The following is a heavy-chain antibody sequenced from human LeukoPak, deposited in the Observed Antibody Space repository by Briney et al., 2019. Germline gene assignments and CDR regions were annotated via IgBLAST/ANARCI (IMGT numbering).Heavy chain of an antibody. CDR3: ARGATVTYYFDH. CDR1: GFTFSDYE. D-gene: IGHD4-17*01. CDR2: ISTGGRTV. V-gene: IGHV3-48*03. Sequence: PGGSLRLSCAASGFTFSDYEMNWVRQAPGKGLEWLLYISTGGRTVKYADSVKGRSTISRDNARSSLFLQMSNLRVEDTAVYFCARGATVTYYFDHWGQGILVAVSS. J-gene: IGHJ4*02.